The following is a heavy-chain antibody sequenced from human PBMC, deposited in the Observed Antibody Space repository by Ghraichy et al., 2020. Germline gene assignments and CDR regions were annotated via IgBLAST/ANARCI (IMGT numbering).Heavy chain of an antibody. V-gene: IGHV1-8*01. D-gene: IGHD3-16*01. CDR3: VRSTLTVHSKRGTNFDGMDV. J-gene: IGHJ6*02. CDR2: VNPNSGNT. Sequence: ASVKVSCRASGYSFTNYDINWVRQAAGQGLEWMGWVNPNSGNTGYAQRFQGRVTMTRDTSTSTAYMELSSLRSEDTAVYYCVRSTLTVHSKRGTNFDGMDVWGQGTTVTVSS. CDR1: GYSFTNYD.